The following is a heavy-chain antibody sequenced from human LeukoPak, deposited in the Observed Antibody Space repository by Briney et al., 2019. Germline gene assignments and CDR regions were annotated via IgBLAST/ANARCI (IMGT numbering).Heavy chain of an antibody. Sequence: GGSLRLSWAASGFTFSSYWMTWVRQAPGKGLEWVANINKDGSEKNYVDSVKGRFTVSRDNAKDSLHLQMNSLRAEDTAVYYCVRGSAGTGSGSFYPWGQGALVTVSS. V-gene: IGHV3-7*04. J-gene: IGHJ5*02. D-gene: IGHD3-10*01. CDR2: INKDGSEK. CDR1: GFTFSSYW. CDR3: VRGSAGTGSGSFYP.